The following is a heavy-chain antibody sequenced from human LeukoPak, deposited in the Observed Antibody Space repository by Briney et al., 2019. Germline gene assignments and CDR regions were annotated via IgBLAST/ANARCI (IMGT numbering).Heavy chain of an antibody. V-gene: IGHV4-59*01. D-gene: IGHD2-2*01. Sequence: SETLSLTCTVSGGSISSYYWSWIRQPPGRGLEWIGYIYYSGSTNYNPSLKSRVTISVDTSKNQFSLELSSVTAAGTAVYYCARRGIPAAMPGVNWFDPWGQGTLVTVSS. CDR2: IYYSGST. J-gene: IGHJ5*02. CDR1: GGSISSYY. CDR3: ARRGIPAAMPGVNWFDP.